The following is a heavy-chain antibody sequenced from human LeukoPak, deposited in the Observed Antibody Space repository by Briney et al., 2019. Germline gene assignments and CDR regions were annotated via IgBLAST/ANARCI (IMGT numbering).Heavy chain of an antibody. J-gene: IGHJ4*02. CDR1: GYTFTGYY. V-gene: IGHV1-2*06. CDR3: ARDLSSTSNWELDY. D-gene: IGHD7-27*01. Sequence: ASVKVSCKASGYTFTGYYMHWVRQAPGQGLEWMGRINPNSGGTNYAQKFQGRVTMTRDTSISTASMELSRLTSDDTAVYYCARDLSSTSNWELDYWGQGTLVTVSS. CDR2: INPNSGGT.